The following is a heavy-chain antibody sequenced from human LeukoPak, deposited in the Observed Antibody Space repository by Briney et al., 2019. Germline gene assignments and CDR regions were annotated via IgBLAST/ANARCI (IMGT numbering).Heavy chain of an antibody. CDR2: INSDGSST. Sequence: GGSLRLSCAASGFTFSSYWMHWVRQAPRKGLVWVSRINSDGSSTSYADSVKGRFTISRDNAKNTLYLQMNSLRAEDTAVYYCARGGSRYYDLGMVWGQGTTVTVSS. D-gene: IGHD3-3*01. CDR3: ARGGSRYYDLGMV. V-gene: IGHV3-74*01. CDR1: GFTFSSYW. J-gene: IGHJ6*02.